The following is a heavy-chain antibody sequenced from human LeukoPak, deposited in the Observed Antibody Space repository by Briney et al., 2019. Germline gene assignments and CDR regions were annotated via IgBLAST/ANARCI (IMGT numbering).Heavy chain of an antibody. J-gene: IGHJ5*02. V-gene: IGHV3-23*01. D-gene: IGHD6-13*01. Sequence: HPGGSLRLSCAPSGFTFSSYAMSWVRQAPGKGLESVSAISGSGGSTYYADSVKGRFTISRDNSKNTLYLQMNSLRAEDTAVYYWAKGSAGPGGVGWFDPWGQGTLVTVSS. CDR3: AKGSAGPGGVGWFDP. CDR2: ISGSGGST. CDR1: GFTFSSYA.